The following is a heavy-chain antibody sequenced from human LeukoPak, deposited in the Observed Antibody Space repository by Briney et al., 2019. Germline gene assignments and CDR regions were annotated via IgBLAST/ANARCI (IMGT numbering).Heavy chain of an antibody. CDR3: ARGYIYGYDC. V-gene: IGHV3-74*01. Sequence: GSLRLSCAASGFTFSNNWMHWFRQAAGKGLVWVSRINSDGSTTTYADSVKGRFTTSRDNAKNTLYLQMNSLRAEDTAVYYCARGYIYGYDCWGQGALVTVSS. D-gene: IGHD5-18*01. J-gene: IGHJ4*02. CDR2: INSDGSTT. CDR1: GFTFSNNW.